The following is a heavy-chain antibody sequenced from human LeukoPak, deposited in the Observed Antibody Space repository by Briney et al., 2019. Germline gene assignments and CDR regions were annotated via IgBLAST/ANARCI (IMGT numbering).Heavy chain of an antibody. CDR1: GFTFSSYA. D-gene: IGHD6-13*01. Sequence: GGSLRLSCAASGFTFSSYAMHWVRQAPGKGLEWVAVISYDGSNKYYADSVKGRFTISRDNSKNTLYPQMNSLRAEDTAVYYCADTGIAAAGTARLDYWGQGTLVTVSS. V-gene: IGHV3-30*04. CDR2: ISYDGSNK. CDR3: ADTGIAAAGTARLDY. J-gene: IGHJ4*02.